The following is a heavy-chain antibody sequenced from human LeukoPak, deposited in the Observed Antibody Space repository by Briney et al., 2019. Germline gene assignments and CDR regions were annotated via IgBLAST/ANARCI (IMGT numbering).Heavy chain of an antibody. Sequence: HGGSLRLSSAAPRVTFSVYVVHCGPEAPRKGVGRGSFIRYDGSNKYYAYSMKGRFTITRDNSKNTLYLQMSSLRAENTAVYYCAKESIYSSSCYSADYWGQGTLVTVSS. V-gene: IGHV3-30*02. CDR3: AKESIYSSSCYSADY. CDR2: IRYDGSNK. D-gene: IGHD6-13*01. J-gene: IGHJ4*02. CDR1: RVTFSVYV.